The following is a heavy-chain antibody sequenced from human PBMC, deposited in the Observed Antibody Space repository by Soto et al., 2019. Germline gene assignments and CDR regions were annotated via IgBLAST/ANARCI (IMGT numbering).Heavy chain of an antibody. CDR1: GDAFTNYI. CDR2: IIPMFGTP. V-gene: IGHV1-69*01. CDR3: ARGRDQPPVGLYFDS. J-gene: IGHJ4*02. D-gene: IGHD1-26*01. Sequence: QVRLVQSGAEVKKPGSSVKVSCKASGDAFTNYIFDWVRQAPGQGLEWMGGIIPMFGTPKYAQTFQDRVTISADVSTRTAYLELTSLRFDDTAVYYCARGRDQPPVGLYFDSWGEGTRVTVSS.